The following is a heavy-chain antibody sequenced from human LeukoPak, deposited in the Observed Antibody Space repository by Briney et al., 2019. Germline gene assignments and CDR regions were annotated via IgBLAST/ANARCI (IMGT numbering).Heavy chain of an antibody. D-gene: IGHD6-19*01. Sequence: GGSLRLSCAASGFTFSSYAMSWVRQAPGKGLEWVANIKQDGSEKYYVDSVKGRFTISRDNAKNSLYLQMNSLRAEDTAVYYCASGWYYFDYWGQGTLVTVSS. V-gene: IGHV3-7*01. J-gene: IGHJ4*02. CDR2: IKQDGSEK. CDR1: GFTFSSYA. CDR3: ASGWYYFDY.